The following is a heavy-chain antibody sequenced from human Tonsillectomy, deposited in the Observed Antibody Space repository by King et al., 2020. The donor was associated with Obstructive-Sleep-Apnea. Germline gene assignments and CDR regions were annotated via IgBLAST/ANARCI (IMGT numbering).Heavy chain of an antibody. CDR2: ISHDGRKE. CDR1: GFTFNTYP. D-gene: IGHD3-10*01. CDR3: ARDLVTLGLLNTFDL. J-gene: IGHJ4*02. Sequence: VQLVESGGGVVQPGRSLRISCAASGFTFNTYPLNWVRQAPGKGPEWVAVISHDGRKEYYADSVKGRFTISRDNSKNTLYLQMNSLRTDDTGVYYCARDLVTLGLLNTFDLWGQGTLVTVSS. V-gene: IGHV3-30*04.